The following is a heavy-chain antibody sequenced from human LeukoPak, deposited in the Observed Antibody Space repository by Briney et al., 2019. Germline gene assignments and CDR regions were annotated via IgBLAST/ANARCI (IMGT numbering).Heavy chain of an antibody. Sequence: SETLSLTCTVSGGSISSYYWSWIRQPPGKGLEWIGYIYYSGSTNYNPSLKSRVTISVDTSKNQFSLKLSSVTAADTAVYYCASRGYSSSWYSWYFDLWGRGTLVTVSS. D-gene: IGHD6-13*01. CDR2: IYYSGST. J-gene: IGHJ2*01. CDR1: GGSISSYY. V-gene: IGHV4-59*12. CDR3: ASRGYSSSWYSWYFDL.